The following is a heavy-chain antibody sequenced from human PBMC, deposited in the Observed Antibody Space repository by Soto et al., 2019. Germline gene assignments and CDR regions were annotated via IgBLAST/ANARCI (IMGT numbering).Heavy chain of an antibody. CDR3: ARDPEYYNDSSGRLSP. D-gene: IGHD3-22*01. CDR2: IIPILGIA. J-gene: IGHJ5*02. V-gene: IGHV1-69*08. Sequence: QVQLVQSGAEVKKPGSSVKVSCKASGGTFSSYTISWVRQAPGQGLEWRGRIIPILGIANYAQKFQGRVTITADKSTSTAYMELSSLRYEDTAVYYCARDPEYYNDSSGRLSPWGQGTLVTVSS. CDR1: GGTFSSYT.